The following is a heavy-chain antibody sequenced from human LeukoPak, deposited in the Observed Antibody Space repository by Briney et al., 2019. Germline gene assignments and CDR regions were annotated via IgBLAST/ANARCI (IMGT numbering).Heavy chain of an antibody. CDR1: GFTFSSYS. D-gene: IGHD1-26*01. CDR2: ISSSSSTI. V-gene: IGHV3-48*02. CDR3: APHRDGSYPFDF. Sequence: GGSLRLSCAASGFTFSSYSMNWVRQAPGKGLEWVSYISSSSSTIYYADSVKGRFTISRDSAKNSLYLQMNSLRDEDTAVYYCAPHRDGSYPFDFWGQGTLVTVSS. J-gene: IGHJ4*02.